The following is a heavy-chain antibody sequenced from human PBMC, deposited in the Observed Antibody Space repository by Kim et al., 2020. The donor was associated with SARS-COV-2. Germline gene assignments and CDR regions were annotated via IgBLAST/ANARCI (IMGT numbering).Heavy chain of an antibody. CDR3: ARSYDSSP. Sequence: GTANYAQKFQGRVTITADESTSTAYMGLSSLRSEDTAVYYCARSYDSSPWGQGTLVTVSS. J-gene: IGHJ4*02. V-gene: IGHV1-69*01. CDR2: GTA. D-gene: IGHD3-22*01.